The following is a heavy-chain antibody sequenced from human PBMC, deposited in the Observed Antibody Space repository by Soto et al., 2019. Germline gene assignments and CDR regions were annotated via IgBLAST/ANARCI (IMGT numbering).Heavy chain of an antibody. J-gene: IGHJ4*02. CDR2: ISYDGSNK. V-gene: IGHV3-30*03. Sequence: QVQLVESGGGVVQPGRSLRLSCAASGFTFSSYGMHWVRQAPGKGLEWVAVISYDGSNKYYADSVKGRFTISRENSKNTLYLQMNSLRAEDTAVYYCAREGDIVLMVYAMGFDYWGQGTLVTVSS. CDR1: GFTFSSYG. D-gene: IGHD2-8*01. CDR3: AREGDIVLMVYAMGFDY.